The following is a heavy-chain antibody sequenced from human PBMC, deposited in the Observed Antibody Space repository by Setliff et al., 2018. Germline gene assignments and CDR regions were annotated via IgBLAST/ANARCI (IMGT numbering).Heavy chain of an antibody. J-gene: IGHJ4*02. D-gene: IGHD5-18*01. CDR3: ARRDPSVDTAMVYFDY. CDR1: GYSFSNFW. CDR2: IYPGDSHT. Sequence: GESLKISCKGSGYSFSNFWIGWVRQMPGKGLEWMGIIYPGDSHTRYSPSFQGQVTMSADKSINTAYLQWSNLKASDTAIYYCARRDPSVDTAMVYFDYWGQGTLVTVSS. V-gene: IGHV5-51*01.